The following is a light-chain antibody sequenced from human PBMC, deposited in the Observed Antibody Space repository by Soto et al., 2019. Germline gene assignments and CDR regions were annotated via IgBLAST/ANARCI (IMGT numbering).Light chain of an antibody. J-gene: IGLJ1*01. V-gene: IGLV2-14*01. CDR2: AVT. CDR3: SSYTTRSTYV. Sequence: QSALAQPASVSGSPGQSITISRTGTSSDVGRFNFVSWFQQHPGKAPKLLIYAVTKLPSEVSNCFSGSKSGNRASLTISGLQTEDEADYYCSSYTTRSTYVFGTGIKVTVL. CDR1: SSDVGRFNF.